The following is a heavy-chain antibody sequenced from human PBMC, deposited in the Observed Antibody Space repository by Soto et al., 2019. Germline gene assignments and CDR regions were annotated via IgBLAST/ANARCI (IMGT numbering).Heavy chain of an antibody. J-gene: IGHJ4*02. D-gene: IGHD4-17*01. V-gene: IGHV3-30*18. CDR1: GFTFSNYG. CDR2: ISYHGSDK. Sequence: QVQLVESGGGVVQPGRSLRLSCAASGFTFSNYGMHWVRQAPGKGLEWVAVISYHGSDKYYADSVKGRFTISRDNSKNTLYLQMDSLSAEDTAVYYCAKDPLTTTVPTVGYWGQGTLVTVSS. CDR3: AKDPLTTTVPTVGY.